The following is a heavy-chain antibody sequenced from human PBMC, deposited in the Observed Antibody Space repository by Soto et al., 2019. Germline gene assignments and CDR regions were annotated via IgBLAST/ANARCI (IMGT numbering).Heavy chain of an antibody. CDR1: GFTFSSYS. V-gene: IGHV3-48*01. CDR2: ISSSSSTI. D-gene: IGHD1-1*01. Sequence: GGSLRLSCAASGFTFSSYSMNWVRQAPGKGLEWVSYISSSSSTIYYADSVKGRFTISRDNAKNSLYLQMNSLRAEDTAVYYCARDRTGPNFDYWGQGTLVTVSS. CDR3: ARDRTGPNFDY. J-gene: IGHJ4*02.